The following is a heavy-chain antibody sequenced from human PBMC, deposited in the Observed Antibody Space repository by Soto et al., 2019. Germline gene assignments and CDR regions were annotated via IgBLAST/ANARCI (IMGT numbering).Heavy chain of an antibody. V-gene: IGHV3-74*01. CDR1: GFTFTSHW. D-gene: IGHD3-10*01. CDR3: ASDRRRSGWPFES. J-gene: IGHJ4*02. Sequence: EVQLVESGGDLVQPGGSLRLSCAASGFTFTSHWMHWVRQAPGKGLVWVSRIKSDGSGTIYAASVKGRFTISRDNAKKTLYLQMNSLIAYGAIMDFWASDRRRSGWPFESWGRRTLVTVSS. CDR2: IKSDGSGT.